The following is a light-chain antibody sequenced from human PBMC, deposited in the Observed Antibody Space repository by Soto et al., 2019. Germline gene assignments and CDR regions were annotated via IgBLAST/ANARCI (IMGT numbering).Light chain of an antibody. CDR1: SSNIGNNY. J-gene: IGLJ2*01. V-gene: IGLV1-51*01. Sequence: QSVLTQPPSVSAAPGQKVTISCSGSSSNIGNNYVSWYQHLPGTAPKLLIYGNNKRPSGIPDRFSGSKSGTSATLGITGLQTGDEVDYYCGTWDSSLSVVVFGGGTKLTVL. CDR3: GTWDSSLSVVV. CDR2: GNN.